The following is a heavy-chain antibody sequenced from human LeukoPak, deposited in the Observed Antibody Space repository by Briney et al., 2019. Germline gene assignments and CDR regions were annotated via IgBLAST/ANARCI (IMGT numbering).Heavy chain of an antibody. V-gene: IGHV3-9*01. CDR1: GFTFDDYA. J-gene: IGHJ4*02. CDR2: ISWNSGSI. Sequence: GGSLRLSCAASGFTFDDYAMHWVRQAPGKGLEWVSGISWNSGSIGYADSVKGRFTISRDNAKNSLYLQMNSLRAEDTALYYCAKDIRGEYYDSSGYRDYWGQGTLVTVSS. D-gene: IGHD3-22*01. CDR3: AKDIRGEYYDSSGYRDY.